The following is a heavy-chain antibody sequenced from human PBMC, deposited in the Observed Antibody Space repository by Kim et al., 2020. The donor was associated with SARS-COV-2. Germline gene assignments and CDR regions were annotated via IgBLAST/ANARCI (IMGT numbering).Heavy chain of an antibody. D-gene: IGHD4-17*01. CDR3: ARDDGARDY. CDR1: GFTFSSYS. J-gene: IGHJ4*02. CDR2: ISSRSSYI. Sequence: GGSLRLSCAASGFTFSSYSMNWVRQAPGKGLEWVSSISSRSSYIYYADSVKGRFTISRDNAKNSLYLQMNSLRAEDTAVYYCARDDGARDYWGQGTLVT. V-gene: IGHV3-21*01.